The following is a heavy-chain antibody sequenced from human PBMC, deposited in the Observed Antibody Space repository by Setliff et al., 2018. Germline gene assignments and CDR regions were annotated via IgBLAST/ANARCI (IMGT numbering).Heavy chain of an antibody. CDR3: ARAPGRQDYHYMEL. D-gene: IGHD2-15*01. Sequence: TLSLTCTVSGASLNNHYWAWIRQPPGKGLEWIGYVPHSGSTDYNPSLRSRVTVSVDTSRIHFSLKLRSVTAADTAVYYCARAPGRQDYHYMELWGKGTTVTVSS. CDR1: GASLNNHY. J-gene: IGHJ6*03. CDR2: VPHSGST. V-gene: IGHV4-59*11.